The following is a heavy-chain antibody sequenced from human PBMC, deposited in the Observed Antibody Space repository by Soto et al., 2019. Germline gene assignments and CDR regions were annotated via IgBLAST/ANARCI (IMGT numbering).Heavy chain of an antibody. V-gene: IGHV3-30*14. CDR1: GFTFSSYA. D-gene: IGHD6-19*01. Sequence: QVQLVESGGGVVQPGRSLRLSCAASGFTFSSYAMHWVRRAPGKGLEWVAAVSHDGKSVFYADSVSGRFTVSRDNCNNLVYLQMDRLRPEDTALFYCARLDKFNGGWSWGQGTAVTVSS. CDR3: ARLDKFNGGWS. J-gene: IGHJ4*02. CDR2: VSHDGKSV.